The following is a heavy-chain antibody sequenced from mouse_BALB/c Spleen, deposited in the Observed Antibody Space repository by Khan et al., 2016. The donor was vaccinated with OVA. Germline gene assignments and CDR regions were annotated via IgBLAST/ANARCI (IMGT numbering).Heavy chain of an antibody. CDR1: GYTFTEYT. Sequence: VQLQQSGPELVKPGASVKISCKTSGYTFTEYTSHWVKQSHGKSLEWIGVINPKNGVTSYNQKFKGKATMTVDKSSSTAYMEYPLLASEVSAVYSCARDAICYWGQGTSVTVSS. CDR3: ARDAICY. J-gene: IGHJ4*01. CDR2: INPKNGVT. V-gene: IGHV1-18*01.